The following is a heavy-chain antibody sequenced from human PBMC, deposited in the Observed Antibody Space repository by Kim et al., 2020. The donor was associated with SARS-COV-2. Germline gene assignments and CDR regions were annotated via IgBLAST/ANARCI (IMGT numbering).Heavy chain of an antibody. CDR1: GFTVSSNY. V-gene: IGHV3-53*01. Sequence: GGSLRLSCAASGFTVSSNYMSWVRQAPGKGLEWVSVIYSGGSTYYADSVKGRFTISRDNSKNTLYLQMNSLRAEDTAVYYCARVRCSSTSCYEPYFDYWGQGTLVTVSS. J-gene: IGHJ4*02. CDR2: IYSGGST. D-gene: IGHD2-2*01. CDR3: ARVRCSSTSCYEPYFDY.